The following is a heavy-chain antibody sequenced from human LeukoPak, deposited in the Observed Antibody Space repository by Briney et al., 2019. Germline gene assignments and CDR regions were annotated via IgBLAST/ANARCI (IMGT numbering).Heavy chain of an antibody. V-gene: IGHV4-31*03. CDR2: TSYSGST. CDR1: GGSFSSGGYY. D-gene: IGHD4-17*01. Sequence: SQTLSLTCTVSGGSFSSGGYYWSWIRQHPGKGLEWIAYTSYSGSTYYNPSLQSRVTMSVDTSKNQFSLKLSSVTAADTAIYYCARVNYGDSSFDYWGQGTLVTVSP. J-gene: IGHJ4*02. CDR3: ARVNYGDSSFDY.